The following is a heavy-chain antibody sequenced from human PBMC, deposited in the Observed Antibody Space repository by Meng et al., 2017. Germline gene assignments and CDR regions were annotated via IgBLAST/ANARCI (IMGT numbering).Heavy chain of an antibody. J-gene: IGHJ4*02. CDR2: INPNSGGT. D-gene: IGHD3-22*01. Sequence: QVRLVQSGAEVKKPGASVKVSCKASGYTFTGYYMHWVRQAPGQGLEWMGRINPNSGGTNYAQKFQGRVTMTRDTSISTAYMELSRLRSDDTAVYYCARVNYDSSGYYPFDYWGQGTLVTVSS. CDR1: GYTFTGYY. V-gene: IGHV1-2*06. CDR3: ARVNYDSSGYYPFDY.